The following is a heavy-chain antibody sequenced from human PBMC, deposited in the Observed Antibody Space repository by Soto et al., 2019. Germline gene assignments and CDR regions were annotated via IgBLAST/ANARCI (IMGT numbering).Heavy chain of an antibody. J-gene: IGHJ6*02. CDR3: ASEVYCSSTSCYDTPRSGYYYYSGMDV. D-gene: IGHD2-2*01. CDR2: LNHSGST. Sequence: QVQLQQWGAGLLKPSETLSLTCAVYGGSFSGYYWSWIRQPPGKGLEWIGELNHSGSTNYTPSLKSRVTISVDTSKNQFSLRLRSVTAADLAVYYCASEVYCSSTSCYDTPRSGYYYYSGMDVWGQGPTVTVS. CDR1: GGSFSGYY. V-gene: IGHV4-34*01.